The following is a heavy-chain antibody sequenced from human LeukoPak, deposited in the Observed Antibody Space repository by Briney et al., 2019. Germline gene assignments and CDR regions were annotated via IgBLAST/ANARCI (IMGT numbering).Heavy chain of an antibody. V-gene: IGHV3-53*01. D-gene: IGHD3-22*01. Sequence: GGSLRLSCAASGFTVSSNYMSWVRQAPGKGLEWVSVIYSGGSTYYADSVRGRFTLSRDSSKNTLYLQMNNLSAEDTAVYYCATSYYDSSGYLDWYFDLWGRGTLVTVSS. CDR3: ATSYYDSSGYLDWYFDL. CDR2: IYSGGST. J-gene: IGHJ2*01. CDR1: GFTVSSNY.